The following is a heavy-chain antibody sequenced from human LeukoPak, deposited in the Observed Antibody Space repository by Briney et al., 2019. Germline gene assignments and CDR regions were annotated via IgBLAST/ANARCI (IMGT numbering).Heavy chain of an antibody. CDR2: IKSKTDGGTT. V-gene: IGHV3-15*01. D-gene: IGHD2-15*01. Sequence: GSLRLSCAASGFTFSNAWMSWVRQAPGKGLEWVGRIKSKTDGGTTDYAAPVKGRFTISRDDSKNTLYLQMNSLKTEDTAVYYCAKAPATSCSGVYCYPFDHWGQGTLVTVSS. CDR1: GFTFSNAW. J-gene: IGHJ4*02. CDR3: AKAPATSCSGVYCYPFDH.